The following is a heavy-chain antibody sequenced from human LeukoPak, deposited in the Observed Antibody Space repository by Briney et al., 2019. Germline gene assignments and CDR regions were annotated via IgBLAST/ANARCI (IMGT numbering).Heavy chain of an antibody. Sequence: XWVXQXPGXXXXXXGXXNXSGXXXXYAQKFQGRLTMTRDTSTSTVYMELSSLRSEDTAVYYCARDCDYGDYDLESQTESAGMDVWGQGTTVTVSS. J-gene: IGHJ6*02. V-gene: IGHV1-46*01. CDR2: XNXSGXXX. D-gene: IGHD4-17*01. CDR3: ARDCDYGDYDLESQTESAGMDV.